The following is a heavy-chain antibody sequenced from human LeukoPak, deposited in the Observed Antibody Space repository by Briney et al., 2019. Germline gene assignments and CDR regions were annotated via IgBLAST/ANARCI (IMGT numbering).Heavy chain of an antibody. CDR3: ARGTVEGWVGELISSLDV. Sequence: SETLSLTCTVSGGSISSYYWSWIRQPPGKGLEWIGYIYYSGSTNYNPSLKSRVTISVDTSKNQFSLKLSSVTAADTAVYYCARGTVEGWVGELISSLDVWGKGTTVTISS. V-gene: IGHV4-59*01. J-gene: IGHJ6*04. CDR2: IYYSGST. CDR1: GGSISSYY. D-gene: IGHD3-10*01.